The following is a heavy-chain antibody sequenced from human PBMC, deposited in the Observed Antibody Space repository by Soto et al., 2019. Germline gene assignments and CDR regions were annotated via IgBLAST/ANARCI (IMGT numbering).Heavy chain of an antibody. CDR2: VYYSGST. CDR1: GGSVSSGSYY. Sequence: SETLSLTCTVSGGSVSSGSYYWSWIRQPPGKGLEWIGYVYYSGSTNYNPSLKSRVTIAIDTSKNQFSLKLTSVTAADTAIYYCATGGYCSSGSCYSRWGQGTLVTSPQ. V-gene: IGHV4-61*01. J-gene: IGHJ4*02. CDR3: ATGGYCSSGSCYSR. D-gene: IGHD2-15*01.